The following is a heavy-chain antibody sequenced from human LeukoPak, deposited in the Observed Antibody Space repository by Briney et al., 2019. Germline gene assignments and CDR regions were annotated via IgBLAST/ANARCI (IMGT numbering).Heavy chain of an antibody. CDR1: GFTFN. CDR2: ISSSSSTI. Sequence: PGGSLRLSCAASGFTFNMNWVRQAPGKGLEWVSYISSSSSTIYYADSVKGRFTISRDNAKNSLYLQMNSLRAEDTAVYYCARGGYCSGGSCYQPDYYYYYMDVWGKGTTVTVSS. CDR3: ARGGYCSGGSCYQPDYYYYYMDV. D-gene: IGHD2-15*01. V-gene: IGHV3-48*01. J-gene: IGHJ6*03.